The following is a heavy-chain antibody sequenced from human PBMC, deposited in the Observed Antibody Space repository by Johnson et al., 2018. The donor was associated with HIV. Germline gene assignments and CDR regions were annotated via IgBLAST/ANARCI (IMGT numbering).Heavy chain of an antibody. D-gene: IGHD1-1*01. CDR3: ARDPDGTTGTTYPDAAFDI. J-gene: IGHJ3*02. CDR2: ISSSGSTI. V-gene: IGHV3-48*04. Sequence: VLLVESGGDLVQPGGSLRLSCVGSGFTFSTNWMHWVRQAPGKGLEWVSYISSSGSTIYYADSVKGRFTISRDNAKNSLYLQMNSLRAEDTAVYYCARDPDGTTGTTYPDAAFDIWGQGTMVTVSS. CDR1: GFTFSTNW.